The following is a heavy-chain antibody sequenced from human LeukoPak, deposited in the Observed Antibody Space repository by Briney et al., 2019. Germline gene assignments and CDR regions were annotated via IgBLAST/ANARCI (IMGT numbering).Heavy chain of an antibody. D-gene: IGHD1-14*01. J-gene: IGHJ4*02. CDR1: GGSISSGDYY. Sequence: PSQTLSLTCTVSGGSISSGDYYWSWIRQPPGKGPEWIGYIYYSGSTYYNPSLKSRVTISVDTSKNQFSLKLSSVTAADTAVYYCARYNRNPAFFDYWGQGTLVTVSS. V-gene: IGHV4-30-4*01. CDR3: ARYNRNPAFFDY. CDR2: IYYSGST.